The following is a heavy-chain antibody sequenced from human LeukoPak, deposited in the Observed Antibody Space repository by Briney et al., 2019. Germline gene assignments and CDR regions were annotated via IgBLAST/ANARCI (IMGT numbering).Heavy chain of an antibody. CDR2: IIPIFGTA. CDR3: ARSPVGGIYYYYMDV. Sequence: SVKVSCKASGGTFSSYAISWVRQAPGQGLEWMGGIIPIFGTANYAQKFQGRVTITTDESTSTAYMELSSLRPEDTAVYYCARSPVGGIYYYYMDVWGKGTTVTVSS. CDR1: GGTFSSYA. V-gene: IGHV1-69*05. D-gene: IGHD1-26*01. J-gene: IGHJ6*03.